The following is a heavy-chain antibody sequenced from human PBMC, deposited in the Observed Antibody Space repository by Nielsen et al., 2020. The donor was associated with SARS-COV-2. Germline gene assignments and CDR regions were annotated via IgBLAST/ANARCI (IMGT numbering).Heavy chain of an antibody. V-gene: IGHV3-23*01. CDR2: ISGSGGST. CDR3: VGEQQLMDYYYGMDV. D-gene: IGHD6-13*01. Sequence: GGSLRLSCAASGFTFSSYAMSWVRQAPGKELEWVSAISGSGGSTYYADSVKGRFTISRDNSKNTLYLQMNSLRAEDTAVYYCVGEQQLMDYYYGMDVWGQGTTVTVSS. J-gene: IGHJ6*02. CDR1: GFTFSSYA.